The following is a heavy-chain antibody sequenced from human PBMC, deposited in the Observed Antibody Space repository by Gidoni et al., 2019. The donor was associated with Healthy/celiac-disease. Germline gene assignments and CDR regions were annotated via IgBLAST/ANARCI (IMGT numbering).Heavy chain of an antibody. CDR2: ISYDGSNK. CDR1: GFTFSSSA. V-gene: IGHV3-30-3*01. CDR3: ARASGGITGTADNWFDP. Sequence: QVQLVESGGGVVQPGRSLRLSCAASGFTFSSSAMHWVRQAPGKGLEWVAVISYDGSNKYYADSVKGRFTISRDNSKNTLYLQMNSLRAEDTAVYYCARASGGITGTADNWFDPWGQGTLVTVSS. J-gene: IGHJ5*02. D-gene: IGHD1-20*01.